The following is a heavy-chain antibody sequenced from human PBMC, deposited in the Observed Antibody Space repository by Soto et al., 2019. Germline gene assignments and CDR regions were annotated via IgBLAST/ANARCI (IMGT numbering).Heavy chain of an antibody. V-gene: IGHV4-39*07. CDR1: GGSISSSSYY. CDR3: ARHDYGGNAAFDI. Sequence: PSETLSLTCTVSGGSISSSSYYWGWIRQPPGKGLEWIGRIYYSGSTYYNPSLKSRVTISVDKSKNHFSLKLSSVTAADTAVYYCARHDYGGNAAFDIWGQGTMVTVS. CDR2: IYYSGST. D-gene: IGHD4-17*01. J-gene: IGHJ3*02.